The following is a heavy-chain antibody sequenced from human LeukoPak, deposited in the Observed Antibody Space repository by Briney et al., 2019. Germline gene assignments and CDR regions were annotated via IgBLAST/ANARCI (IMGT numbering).Heavy chain of an antibody. Sequence: SETLSLTCAVYGGSFSGYYWSWIRQPPGKGLEWIGEINHSGSTNCNPSLKSRVTISVDTSKNQFSLKLSSVTAADTAVYYCARGASDSSGPMGSFDYWGQGTLVTVSS. J-gene: IGHJ4*02. CDR3: ARGASDSSGPMGSFDY. D-gene: IGHD3-22*01. CDR2: INHSGST. CDR1: GGSFSGYY. V-gene: IGHV4-34*01.